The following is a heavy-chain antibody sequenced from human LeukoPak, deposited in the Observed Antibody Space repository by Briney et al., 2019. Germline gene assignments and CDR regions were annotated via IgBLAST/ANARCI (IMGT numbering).Heavy chain of an antibody. CDR1: GGTFSSYA. CDR2: IIPIFGTA. CDR3: ARVRLDYYYGMDV. V-gene: IGHV1-69*01. Sequence: SVKVSCKASGGTFSSYAISWVRQAPGQGLEWMGGIIPIFGTANYAQKFQGRVTITADESTSTAYMELNSLRSEDTAVYYCARVRLDYYYGMDVWGKGTTVTVSS. J-gene: IGHJ6*04. D-gene: IGHD6-19*01.